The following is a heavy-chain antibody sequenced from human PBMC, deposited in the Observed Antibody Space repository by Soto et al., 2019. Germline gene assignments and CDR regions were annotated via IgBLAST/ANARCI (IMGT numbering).Heavy chain of an antibody. CDR2: ISGSGGST. J-gene: IGHJ3*02. Sequence: PGGSLRLSCAASGFTFSSYWMRWVRQAPGKGLEWVSAISGSGGSTYYADSVKGRFTISRDNSKNTLYLQMNSLRAEDTAVYYCAKAESITMIVVDPTDAFDIWGQGTMVTVSS. CDR1: GFTFSSYW. V-gene: IGHV3-23*01. CDR3: AKAESITMIVVDPTDAFDI. D-gene: IGHD3-22*01.